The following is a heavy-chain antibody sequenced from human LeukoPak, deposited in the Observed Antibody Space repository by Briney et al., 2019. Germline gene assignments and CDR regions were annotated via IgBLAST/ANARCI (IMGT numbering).Heavy chain of an antibody. CDR2: IKTDGSIT. V-gene: IGHV3-74*01. CDR1: GFTFSSSW. D-gene: IGHD4-11*01. Sequence: GGSLRLSCAASGFTFSSSWMHWVRQVPGKGLVWVARIKTDGSITNYAESVKGRFTISRDNAKNSAHLQMNSLRAEDTAVYYCATLTVTSGDLDYWGQGTLVTVSS. J-gene: IGHJ4*02. CDR3: ATLTVTSGDLDY.